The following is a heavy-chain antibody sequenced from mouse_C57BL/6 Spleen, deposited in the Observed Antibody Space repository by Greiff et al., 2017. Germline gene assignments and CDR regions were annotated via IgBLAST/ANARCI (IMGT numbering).Heavy chain of an antibody. CDR3: ARKHYYGSSLYYAMDY. V-gene: IGHV1-69*01. CDR1: GYTFTSYW. CDR2: IDPSDSYT. Sequence: VQLQQPGAELVMPGASVKLSCKASGYTFTSYWMHWVKQRPGQGLEWIGEIDPSDSYTNYNQKFKGKSTLTVDKSSSTAYMQLSSLTSEDSAVYYCARKHYYGSSLYYAMDYWGQGTSVTVSS. D-gene: IGHD1-1*01. J-gene: IGHJ4*01.